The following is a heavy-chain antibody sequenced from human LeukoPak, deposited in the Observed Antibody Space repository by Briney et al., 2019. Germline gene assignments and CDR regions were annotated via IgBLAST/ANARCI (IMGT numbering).Heavy chain of an antibody. CDR3: ARDGGDGYIIHRKPFDY. V-gene: IGHV3-30*03. CDR1: GFTFSSYG. CDR2: ISYDGSNK. D-gene: IGHD5-24*01. J-gene: IGHJ4*02. Sequence: GRSLRLSCAASGFTFSSYGMHWVRQAPGKGLEWVAVISYDGSNKYYADSVKGRFTISRDNSKNTLYLQMNSLRAEDTAVYYCARDGGDGYIIHRKPFDYWGQGTLVTVSS.